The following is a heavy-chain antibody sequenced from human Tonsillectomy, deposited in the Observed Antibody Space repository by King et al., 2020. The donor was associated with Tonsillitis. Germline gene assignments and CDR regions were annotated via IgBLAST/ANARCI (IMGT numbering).Heavy chain of an antibody. CDR3: AKEDFNVLTTDYPDY. Sequence: VQLVESGGGLVQPGGSLRLSCAASGFTFSNYAMSWVRQAPGKGLEWVSVIYTGDNNTYYADTVKGRFTISRDNSKNTVYLQMNSLRAEDTAVYYCAKEDFNVLTTDYPDYWGQGTLVTVSS. CDR2: IYTGDNNT. J-gene: IGHJ4*02. V-gene: IGHV3-23*03. D-gene: IGHD3-9*01. CDR1: GFTFSNYA.